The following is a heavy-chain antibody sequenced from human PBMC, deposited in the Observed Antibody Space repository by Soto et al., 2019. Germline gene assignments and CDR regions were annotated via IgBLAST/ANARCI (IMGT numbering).Heavy chain of an antibody. J-gene: IGHJ3*02. V-gene: IGHV1-69*06. D-gene: IGHD4-17*01. CDR1: GGTFSSYA. CDR2: IIPIFGTA. CDR3: ARDQYKGGSTVTTSGAFDI. Sequence: SVKVSCKASGGTFSSYAISWVRQAPGQGLEWMGGIIPIFGTANYAQKFQGRVTITADKSTSTAYMELSSLRSEDTAVYYCARDQYKGGSTVTTSGAFDIWGQGTMVTVS.